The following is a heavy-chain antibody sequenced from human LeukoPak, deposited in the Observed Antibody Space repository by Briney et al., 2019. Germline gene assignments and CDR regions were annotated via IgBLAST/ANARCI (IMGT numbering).Heavy chain of an antibody. CDR3: AKGSRGYDILTGYYPPGWYFDL. CDR2: MSYDGSNK. J-gene: IGHJ2*01. CDR1: GFTFSSYG. V-gene: IGHV3-30*18. Sequence: GGSLRLSCAASGFTFSSYGMHWVRQAPGKGLEWVAVMSYDGSNKYYADSVKGRFTISRDNSKNTLYLQMNSLRAEDTAVYYCAKGSRGYDILTGYYPPGWYFDLWGRGTLVTVSS. D-gene: IGHD3-9*01.